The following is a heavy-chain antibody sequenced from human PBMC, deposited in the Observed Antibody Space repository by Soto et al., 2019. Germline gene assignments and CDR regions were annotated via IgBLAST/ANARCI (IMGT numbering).Heavy chain of an antibody. V-gene: IGHV3-43*01. Sequence: GGSLRLSCAASGFTFDDYTMHWVRQAPGKGLEWVSLISWDGGSTYYADSVKGRFTISRDNSKNSLYLQMNSLRTEDTALYYCAKDMSQFLGVITNYYYYYGMDVWGQGTTVTVSS. CDR3: AKDMSQFLGVITNYYYYYGMDV. J-gene: IGHJ6*02. D-gene: IGHD3-22*01. CDR1: GFTFDDYT. CDR2: ISWDGGST.